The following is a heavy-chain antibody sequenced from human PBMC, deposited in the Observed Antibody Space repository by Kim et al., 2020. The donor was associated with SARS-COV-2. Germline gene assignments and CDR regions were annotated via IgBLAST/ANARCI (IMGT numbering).Heavy chain of an antibody. Sequence: SETLSLTCRVYGGSFSGFYWGWIRQPPGKGLEWIGEINDSEDTSYSLSLTSRVTISIDPSKNHFSLNLRSVTAADTAVYYCARRNQAGRSYYGLDHWAPG. CDR1: GGSFSGFY. D-gene: IGHD3-3*01. CDR3: ARRNQAGRSYYGLDH. CDR2: INDSEDT. J-gene: IGHJ1*01. V-gene: IGHV4-34*01.